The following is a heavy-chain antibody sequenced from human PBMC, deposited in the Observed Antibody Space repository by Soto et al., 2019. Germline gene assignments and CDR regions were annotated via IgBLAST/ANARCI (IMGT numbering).Heavy chain of an antibody. D-gene: IGHD1-26*01. CDR1: GFTFSVHV. Sequence: GGSLRLSCAASGFTFSVHVIDWVRQVPGKGLVWVXXMXSXGXSXXXXDSVKGRFTVSRDNAKNTLYLQMTSLRVEDTAVYYCARVKWDLPFHWGRRTLVPVS. J-gene: IGHJ4*02. CDR3: ARVKWDLPFH. CDR2: MXSXGXSX. V-gene: IGHV3-74*01.